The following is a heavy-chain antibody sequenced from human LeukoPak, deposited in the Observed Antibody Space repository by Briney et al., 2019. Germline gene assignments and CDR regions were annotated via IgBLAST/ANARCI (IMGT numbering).Heavy chain of an antibody. V-gene: IGHV3-7*01. CDR1: GFTFSNYW. D-gene: IGHD5-12*01. CDR3: ARILGGYDYNDY. CDR2: INQDGSEK. Sequence: GGSLRLSCAASGFTFSNYWMSSVRQAPGKGLEWVANINQDGSEKSYVDSVKGRFTISRDNAKNSMYLQMNSLRVEDMAVYYCARILGGYDYNDYWGQGTLVTVSS. J-gene: IGHJ4*02.